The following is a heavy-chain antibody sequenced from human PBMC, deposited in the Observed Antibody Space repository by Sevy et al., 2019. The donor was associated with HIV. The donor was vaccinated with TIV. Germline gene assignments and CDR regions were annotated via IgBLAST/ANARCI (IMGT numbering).Heavy chain of an antibody. D-gene: IGHD3-10*01. Sequence: SVKVSCKASGGTFSSYAISWVRQAPGQGLEWMGGIIPIFGTANYAQMFQGRVTITADESTSTAYMELSSLRSEDTAVYYCARGSGGSGSYYIPNAFDIWGQGTMVTVSS. CDR2: IIPIFGTA. CDR1: GGTFSSYA. CDR3: ARGSGGSGSYYIPNAFDI. J-gene: IGHJ3*02. V-gene: IGHV1-69*13.